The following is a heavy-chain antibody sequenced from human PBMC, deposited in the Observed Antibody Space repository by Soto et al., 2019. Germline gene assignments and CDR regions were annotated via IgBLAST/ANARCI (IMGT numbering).Heavy chain of an antibody. V-gene: IGHV1-69*02. D-gene: IGHD3-9*01. CDR2: IIPILGIA. CDR1: GGTFSSYT. J-gene: IGHJ4*02. Sequence: QVQLVQSGAEVKKPGSSVKVSCKASGGTFSSYTISWVRQAPGQGLEWMGRIIPILGIANYAQKFQGRVTITADKSTSTAYMELSSLRSEDTAVYYCARAAGYDILTGYLDYWGQGTLVTVSS. CDR3: ARAAGYDILTGYLDY.